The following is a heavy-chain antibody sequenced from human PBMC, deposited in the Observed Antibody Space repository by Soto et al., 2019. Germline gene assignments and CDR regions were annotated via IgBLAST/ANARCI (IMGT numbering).Heavy chain of an antibody. D-gene: IGHD3-16*02. V-gene: IGHV4-59*01. CDR3: ARDPPPYDYVWGSYRLGAFDI. CDR2: IYYSGST. CDR1: GGSISSYY. Sequence: SETLSLTCTVSGGSISSYYWSWIRQSPGKGLEWIGYIYYSGSTNYNPSLKSRVTISVDTSKNQFSLKLSSVTAADTAVYYCARDPPPYDYVWGSYRLGAFDIWGQGTMVTVSS. J-gene: IGHJ3*02.